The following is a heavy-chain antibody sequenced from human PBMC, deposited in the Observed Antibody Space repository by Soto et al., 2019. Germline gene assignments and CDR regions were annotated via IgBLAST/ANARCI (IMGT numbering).Heavy chain of an antibody. CDR2: INHSGST. Sequence: SSETLSLTCAVYGGSFSGYYWSWIRQPPGKGLEWIGEINHSGSTNYNPSLKSRVTISVDTSKNQFSLKLSSVTAADTAVYYCARGCYYDSSGYPYFDYWGQGTLVTSPQ. V-gene: IGHV4-34*01. CDR1: GGSFSGYY. CDR3: ARGCYYDSSGYPYFDY. D-gene: IGHD3-22*01. J-gene: IGHJ4*02.